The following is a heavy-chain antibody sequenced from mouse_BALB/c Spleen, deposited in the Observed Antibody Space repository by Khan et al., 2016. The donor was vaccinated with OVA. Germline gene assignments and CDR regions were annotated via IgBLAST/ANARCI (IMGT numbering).Heavy chain of an antibody. V-gene: IGHV1-52*01. CDR1: GYTFTSYW. CDR2: IDPYDSEP. J-gene: IGHJ3*01. Sequence: VQLQQSGAELVRPGASVKLSCEASGYTFTSYWMNWVKQSPEQGLEWIGRIDPYDSEPHYNQNFKAKAILTVDKSSSTAYMQLSSLTSEDSAVYFCARNPFAYWGQGTLVTVSA. CDR3: ARNPFAY.